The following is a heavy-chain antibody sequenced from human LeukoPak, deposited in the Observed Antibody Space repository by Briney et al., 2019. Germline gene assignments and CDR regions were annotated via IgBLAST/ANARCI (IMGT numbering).Heavy chain of an antibody. CDR1: GYSISSGYY. CDR3: AREFSY. V-gene: IGHV4-61*02. D-gene: IGHD3-3*01. J-gene: IGHJ4*02. CDR2: IYTSGNT. Sequence: SETLSLTCTVSGYSISSGYYWSWIRQPAGKGLEWIGRIYTSGNTNYNPSLKSRITISVDTSKNQFSLKLSFVTAADTAVYYCAREFSYWGQGTLVTVSS.